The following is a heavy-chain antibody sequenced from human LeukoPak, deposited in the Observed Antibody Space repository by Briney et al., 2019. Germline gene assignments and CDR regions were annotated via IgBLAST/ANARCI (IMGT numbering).Heavy chain of an antibody. CDR3: AKCDYGDYGLDY. Sequence: GGSLRLSCAASGFTFSSYAMDWVRQAPGKGLEWVAFIRYDGSNEYYADSVKGRFTISRDNSKNTLYLQMNSLRADDTAVYYCAKCDYGDYGLDYWGQGTLVIVSS. D-gene: IGHD4-17*01. CDR2: IRYDGSNE. V-gene: IGHV3-30*02. CDR1: GFTFSSYA. J-gene: IGHJ4*02.